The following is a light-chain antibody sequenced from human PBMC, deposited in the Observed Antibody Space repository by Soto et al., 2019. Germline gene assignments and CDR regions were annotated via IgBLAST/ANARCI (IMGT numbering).Light chain of an antibody. CDR1: QSVSIN. Sequence: EIVLTQSPGTLSLSPGERATLSCRASQSVSINLAWYQQKPGQAPRLLIYDASTRATGIPARFSGSGSGTEFTLTISSLQSKDFAVYYCQQYNNWHPLTFGGGT. V-gene: IGKV3D-15*01. J-gene: IGKJ4*01. CDR3: QQYNNWHPLT. CDR2: DAS.